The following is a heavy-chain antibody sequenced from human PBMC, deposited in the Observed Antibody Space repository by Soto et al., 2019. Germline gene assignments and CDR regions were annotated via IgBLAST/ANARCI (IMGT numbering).Heavy chain of an antibody. Sequence: QVQLVQSGAEVKKPGASVKVSCKASGYTFTSYAMHWVRQAPGQRLEWMGWINAGNGNTKYSQKFQGRVTITSDTSARQAYMELSRLRSEDTAVYYCVRTYYDFWSGYYRGNAFDIWGQGTMVTVSS. CDR1: GYTFTSYA. CDR3: VRTYYDFWSGYYRGNAFDI. V-gene: IGHV1-3*01. J-gene: IGHJ3*02. CDR2: INAGNGNT. D-gene: IGHD3-3*01.